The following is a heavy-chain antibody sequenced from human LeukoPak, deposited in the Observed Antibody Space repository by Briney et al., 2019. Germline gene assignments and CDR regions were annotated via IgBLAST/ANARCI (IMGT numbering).Heavy chain of an antibody. Sequence: SETLSLTCTVSGGSISSYYWSWIRQPPGKGLEWIGDIYYTGSNNYNPSLKSRVTISVDTSKNQFSLELSSVTAADTAVYYCARVGFGNTPHPIDYWGQGTLVTVAS. D-gene: IGHD4-23*01. V-gene: IGHV4-59*01. CDR3: ARVGFGNTPHPIDY. CDR2: IYYTGSN. CDR1: GGSISSYY. J-gene: IGHJ4*02.